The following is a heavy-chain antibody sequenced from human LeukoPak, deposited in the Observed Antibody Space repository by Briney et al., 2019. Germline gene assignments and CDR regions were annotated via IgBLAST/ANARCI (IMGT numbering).Heavy chain of an antibody. CDR3: ARGDDFSYDY. Sequence: PGGSLRLSCAASGFALSSHWMTWVRQAPGKGLEWVSYISSSSSTIYYADSVKGRFTISRDNAKNSLYLQMNSLRAEDTAVYYCARGDDFSYDYWGQGTLVTVSS. J-gene: IGHJ4*02. CDR1: GFALSSHW. D-gene: IGHD3/OR15-3a*01. V-gene: IGHV3-48*01. CDR2: ISSSSSTI.